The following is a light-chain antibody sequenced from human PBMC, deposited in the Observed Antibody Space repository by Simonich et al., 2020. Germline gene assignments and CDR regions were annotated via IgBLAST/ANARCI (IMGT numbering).Light chain of an antibody. J-gene: IGLJ3*02. CDR3: QTWGTGIQV. V-gene: IGLV4-69*01. CDR2: LNSDGSH. Sequence: QLVLTQSPSASASLGASVKLTCTLSSGHSSYAIAWHQQQPEKGPRYLMKLNSDGSHSKGDVIPNRFSGSSSGAERDLTISSLQSEDEADYYCQTWGTGIQVFGGGTKLTVL. CDR1: SGHSSYA.